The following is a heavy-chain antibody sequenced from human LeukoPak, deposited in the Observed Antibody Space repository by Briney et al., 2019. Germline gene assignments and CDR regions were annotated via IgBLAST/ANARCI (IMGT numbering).Heavy chain of an antibody. CDR3: ARGDKFSGDY. V-gene: IGHV3-7*04. CDR2: IHHDGNEK. Sequence: GGSLRLSCAASGFTFSTYWMSWVRQAPGKGLEWVANIHHDGNEKYYVDSVKGRFTISRDNAKNSLYLQMNSLRAEDTAVYYCARGDKFSGDYWGQGTLVTVSS. CDR1: GFTFSTYW. D-gene: IGHD2-15*01. J-gene: IGHJ4*02.